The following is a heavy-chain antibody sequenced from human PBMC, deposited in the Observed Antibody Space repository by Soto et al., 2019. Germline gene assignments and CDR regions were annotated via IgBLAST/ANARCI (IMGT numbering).Heavy chain of an antibody. V-gene: IGHV4-59*01. J-gene: IGHJ4*02. Sequence: SETLSLTYSVAGGSMNSYFWSWIGQSPGKGLEWIGYIYYSGSTTYNPSLKSRVTISVDTSKNQFSLNLRSVTAADTAVYYCARWRQRHGGFDYWGQGTLVA. CDR2: IYYSGST. CDR1: GGSMNSYF. D-gene: IGHD1-1*01. CDR3: ARWRQRHGGFDY.